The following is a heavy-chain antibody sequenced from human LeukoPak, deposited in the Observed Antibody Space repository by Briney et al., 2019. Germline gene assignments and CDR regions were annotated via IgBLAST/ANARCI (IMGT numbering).Heavy chain of an antibody. CDR1: GCSISGYY. V-gene: IGHV4-4*07. CDR3: ARDLGGYNYGYSFDY. D-gene: IGHD5-18*01. CDR2: IYATGAT. Sequence: SETLSLTCTVSGCSISGYYWNWIRQPAGKGLEWIGRIYATGATNYHPSLLSPVTMSVDTSKNQFSLKLFSVTAADTAVYYCARDLGGYNYGYSFDYWGQGTVVTVSS. J-gene: IGHJ4*02.